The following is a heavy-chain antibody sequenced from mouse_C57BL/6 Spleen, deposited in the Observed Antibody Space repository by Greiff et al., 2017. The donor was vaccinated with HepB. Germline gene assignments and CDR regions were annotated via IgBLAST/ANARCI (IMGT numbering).Heavy chain of an antibody. Sequence: QVQLKQPGAELVRPGSSVKLSCKASGYTFTSYWMDWVKQRPGQGLEWIGNIYPSDSETHYNQKFKDKATLTVDKSSSTAYMQLSSLTSEDSAVYYCASGRSIYYGPLFAYWGQGTLVTVSA. J-gene: IGHJ3*01. CDR2: IYPSDSET. CDR3: ASGRSIYYGPLFAY. D-gene: IGHD2-1*01. CDR1: GYTFTSYW. V-gene: IGHV1-61*01.